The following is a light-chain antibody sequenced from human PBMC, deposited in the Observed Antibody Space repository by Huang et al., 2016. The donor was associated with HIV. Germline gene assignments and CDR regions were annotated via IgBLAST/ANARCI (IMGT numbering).Light chain of an antibody. Sequence: IQLTQSPSSLSASVGDRVVITCRASQDIGNSLAWYQQRPGKAPKPLIYAASTLQVGVSPRFSGSVSGTYFTLTINDLQPEDFATYYCQQLKDYPVTFGQGTRLDIE. CDR2: AAS. CDR3: QQLKDYPVT. J-gene: IGKJ5*01. V-gene: IGKV1-9*01. CDR1: QDIGNS.